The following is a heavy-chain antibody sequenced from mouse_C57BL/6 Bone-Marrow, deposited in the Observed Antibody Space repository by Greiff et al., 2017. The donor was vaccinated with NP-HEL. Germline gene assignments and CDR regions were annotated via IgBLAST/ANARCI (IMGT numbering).Heavy chain of an antibody. J-gene: IGHJ1*03. CDR2: INPNNGGT. CDR3: ARGGHYDGSSYGYFEV. CDR1: GYTFTDYN. D-gene: IGHD1-1*01. Sequence: VQLQQSGPELVKPGASVKMSCKASGYTFTDYNMHWVKQSHGKSLEWIGYINPNNGGTSYNQKFKGKATLTVTKSSSTAYMELRSRTSEDSAVYYGARGGHYDGSSYGYFEVWGTGTTVTVSS. V-gene: IGHV1-22*01.